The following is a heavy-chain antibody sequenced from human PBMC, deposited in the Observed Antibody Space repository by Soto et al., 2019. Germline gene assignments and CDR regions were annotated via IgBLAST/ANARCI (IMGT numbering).Heavy chain of an antibody. CDR2: IIPILGRA. V-gene: IGHV1-69*10. J-gene: IGHJ6*02. D-gene: IGHD6-19*01. CDR1: GVTSSSYT. Sequence: GASVKVSCKASGVTSSSYTISWVRQAPRQGLEWMGGIIPILGRATYAQKFQGRVTITADNSTSTAYMELRSLRSEDTAVYYCAKGEGPQVVAGSLYYYGMDVWGQGTTVTVSS. CDR3: AKGEGPQVVAGSLYYYGMDV.